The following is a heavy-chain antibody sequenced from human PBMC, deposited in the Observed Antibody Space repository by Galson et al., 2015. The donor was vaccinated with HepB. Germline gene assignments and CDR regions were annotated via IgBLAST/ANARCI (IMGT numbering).Heavy chain of an antibody. CDR1: GFTVSSNC. CDR3: ARRGPGWGPSDI. J-gene: IGHJ3*02. V-gene: IGHV3-53*01. D-gene: IGHD3-16*01. Sequence: SLRLSCAASGFTVSSNCMSWVRQAPGKGLEWVSSIAESDGRTFYADSVKGRFSISRDNSRNTLYLQMNSLRDEDTAMYYCARRGPGWGPSDIWGQGTMVTVSS. CDR2: IAESDGRT.